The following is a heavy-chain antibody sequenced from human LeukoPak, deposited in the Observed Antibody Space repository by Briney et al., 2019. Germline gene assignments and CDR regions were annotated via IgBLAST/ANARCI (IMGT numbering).Heavy chain of an antibody. CDR2: ISAYNGNT. V-gene: IGHV1-18*01. D-gene: IGHD3-3*01. CDR3: ARDVYDFWSGYLPFNY. J-gene: IGHJ4*02. Sequence: ASVKVSCKASGYTSTSYGISWVRQAPGQGLEWMGWISAYNGNTNYAQKLQGRVTMTTDTSTSTAYMELRSLRSDDTAVYYCARDVYDFWSGYLPFNYWGQGTLVTVSS. CDR1: GYTSTSYG.